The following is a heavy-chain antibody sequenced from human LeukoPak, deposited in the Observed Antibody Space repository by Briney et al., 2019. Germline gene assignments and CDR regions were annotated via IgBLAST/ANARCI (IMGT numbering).Heavy chain of an antibody. V-gene: IGHV4-59*08. Sequence: AETLSLTCSVSGGSISSYYWSWIRQPPGKGLEWIGYIYYSGCTNYNPSLKSRVTISVDTSKNQFSLKLSSVTAADTAVYYCASLVDTAMSYWGQGTLVTVSS. D-gene: IGHD5-18*01. J-gene: IGHJ4*02. CDR3: ASLVDTAMSY. CDR1: GGSISSYY. CDR2: IYYSGCT.